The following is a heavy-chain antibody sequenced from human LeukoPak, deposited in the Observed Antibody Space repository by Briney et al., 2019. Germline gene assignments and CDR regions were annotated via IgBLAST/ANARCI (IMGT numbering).Heavy chain of an antibody. CDR1: GYTFTSYG. CDR3: ARDAMRSGGSSPYYNYGMDV. V-gene: IGHV1-18*01. D-gene: IGHD2-15*01. J-gene: IGHJ6*02. CDR2: ISAYNGNT. Sequence: ASVKVSCKASGYTFTSYGISWVRQAPGKGLEWMGWISAYNGNTNYVEKLQGRVTMTRDTSTSTAYMELRSLRSDDTAVYYCARDAMRSGGSSPYYNYGMDVWGQGTTVTVSS.